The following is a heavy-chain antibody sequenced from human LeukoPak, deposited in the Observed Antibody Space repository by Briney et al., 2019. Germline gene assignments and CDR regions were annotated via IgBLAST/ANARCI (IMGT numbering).Heavy chain of an antibody. CDR2: IYTSGST. CDR3: ARDQGDGYYDSSGSFDS. Sequence: PSETLSLTCTVSGDSISSSSYYWNWIRQPAGKGLDWIGRIYTSGSTNYNPSLESRVTISLDTSKNQFSLKLTSVTAADTAVYYCARDQGDGYYDSSGSFDSWGQGTLVTVSS. V-gene: IGHV4-61*02. D-gene: IGHD3-22*01. J-gene: IGHJ4*02. CDR1: GDSISSSSYY.